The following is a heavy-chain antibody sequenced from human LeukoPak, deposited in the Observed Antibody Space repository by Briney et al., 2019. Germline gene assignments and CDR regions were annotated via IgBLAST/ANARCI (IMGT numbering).Heavy chain of an antibody. CDR2: ISSSGSTI. CDR3: ARPSRPYRSSEYFQH. CDR1: GFTLSSYE. Sequence: PGGSLRLSCAASGFTLSSYEMNWVRQVPGKGLEWISYISSSGSTIYYADSVKGRFTISRDNAKNSLYLQMNSLRAEDTAVYYCARPSRPYRSSEYFQHWGQGTLVIVSS. J-gene: IGHJ1*01. V-gene: IGHV3-48*03. D-gene: IGHD6-13*01.